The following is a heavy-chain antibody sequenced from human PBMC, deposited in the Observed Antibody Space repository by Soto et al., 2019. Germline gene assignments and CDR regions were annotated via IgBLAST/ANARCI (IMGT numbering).Heavy chain of an antibody. Sequence: QVQLVQSGAEVKKPGASVKVSCKASGYSFISSDISWVRQATGQGLEWMGGMNPNSGKTGYAQKFQGRVTMTRNTALSTVYMELSSLGSEDTAVYYCARGSRFGVMDVWGQGTTVTVSS. V-gene: IGHV1-8*01. CDR1: GYSFISSD. CDR2: MNPNSGKT. CDR3: ARGSRFGVMDV. J-gene: IGHJ6*02. D-gene: IGHD3-10*01.